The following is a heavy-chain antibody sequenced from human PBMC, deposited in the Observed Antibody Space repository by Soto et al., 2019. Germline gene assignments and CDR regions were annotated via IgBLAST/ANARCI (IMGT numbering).Heavy chain of an antibody. CDR2: IYYSGST. D-gene: IGHD5-12*01. V-gene: IGHV4-59*01. CDR3: ALRGGYNSDY. Sequence: SETLSLTCTVSGGSISSYYWSWIRQPPGKGLEWIGYIYYSGSTNYNPSLKSRVTISVDTSKNQFSLKLSSVTAADTAVYYCALRGGYNSDYWGQGTLVTVSS. J-gene: IGHJ4*02. CDR1: GGSISSYY.